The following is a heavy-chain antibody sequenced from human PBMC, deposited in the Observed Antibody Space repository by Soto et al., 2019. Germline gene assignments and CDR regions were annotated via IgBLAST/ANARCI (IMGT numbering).Heavy chain of an antibody. CDR3: ARHASLSAVAAIGDAFDI. Sequence: GESLKISCKGSGYSLTSYWISWVRQMPGKGLEWMGRIDPSDSYTNYSPSFQGHITISADKSISTAYLQWSSLKASDTAMYYCARHASLSAVAAIGDAFDIWGQGTMVTVS. D-gene: IGHD6-19*01. J-gene: IGHJ3*02. V-gene: IGHV5-10-1*01. CDR1: GYSLTSYW. CDR2: IDPSDSYT.